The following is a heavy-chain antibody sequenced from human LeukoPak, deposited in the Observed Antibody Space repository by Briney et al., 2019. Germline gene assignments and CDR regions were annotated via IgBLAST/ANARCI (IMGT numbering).Heavy chain of an antibody. V-gene: IGHV4-39*01. D-gene: IGHD3-22*01. CDR1: GDSVSRSSYY. CDR2: IYYSGST. CDR3: ASRSLFYDSSGYYW. Sequence: TETLPNTCTVSGDSVSRSSYYWGWIRQPPGKGLEWIGSIYYSGSTYHNPSLKSRVTISVDTSKNQFSLQMRSVTAADTAVYYCASRSLFYDSSGYYWWGQG. J-gene: IGHJ4*02.